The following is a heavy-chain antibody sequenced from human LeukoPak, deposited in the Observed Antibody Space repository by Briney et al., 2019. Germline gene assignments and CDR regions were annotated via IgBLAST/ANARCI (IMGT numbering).Heavy chain of an antibody. CDR3: ARAFPYYDFWSGYRTNWFDP. J-gene: IGHJ5*02. CDR2: INHSGST. V-gene: IGHV4-34*01. D-gene: IGHD3-3*01. CDR1: GGSFSGYY. Sequence: SETLSLTCAVYGGSFSGYYWSWIHQPPGKGLEWIGEINHSGSTNYNPSLKSRVTISVDTSKNQFSLKLSSVTAADTAVHYCARAFPYYDFWSGYRTNWFDPWGQGTLVTVSS.